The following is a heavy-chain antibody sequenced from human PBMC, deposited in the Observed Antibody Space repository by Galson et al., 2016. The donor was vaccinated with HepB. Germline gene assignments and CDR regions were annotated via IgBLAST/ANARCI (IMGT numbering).Heavy chain of an antibody. CDR1: GFAFGTHA. CDR2: IRGSGSTT. CDR3: AKMGGDSIPHYYYDGMDV. J-gene: IGHJ6*04. Sequence: SLRLSCAASGFAFGTHAMSWVRQAPGKGLEWVAGIRGSGSTTHYADSLRGRFPISRDNSNNKVQLQLESLRVDDTALYYCAKMGGDSIPHYYYDGMDVWGRGATVTVSS. V-gene: IGHV3-23*01. D-gene: IGHD4-17*01.